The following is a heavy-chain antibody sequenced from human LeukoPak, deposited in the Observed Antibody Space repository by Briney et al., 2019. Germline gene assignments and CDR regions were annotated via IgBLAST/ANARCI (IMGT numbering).Heavy chain of an antibody. D-gene: IGHD6-19*01. CDR3: ASGFRASGWYYFDC. V-gene: IGHV3-74*01. Sequence: GGSLRLSCAASGFTFSSSWMLWVRQPPGKGLVWVSRISADGSGASYADSVKGRFTISRDNSKNTLYLQMNSLRDEDTAVYYCASGFRASGWYYFDCWGQGTLVTVSS. CDR1: GFTFSSSW. J-gene: IGHJ4*02. CDR2: ISADGSGA.